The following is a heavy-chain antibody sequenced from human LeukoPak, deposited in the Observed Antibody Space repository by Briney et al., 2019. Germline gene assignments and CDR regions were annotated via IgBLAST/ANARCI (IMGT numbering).Heavy chain of an antibody. CDR2: INHSGST. J-gene: IGHJ4*02. D-gene: IGHD3-9*01. Sequence: SETLSLTCAVYGGSFSGYYWSWIRQPPGKGLEWIGEINHSGSTNYNPSLKSRVTISVDTSKNQFSLKLSSVTAADTAVYYCARLVLLTGLDYWGQGTLVTVSS. CDR3: ARLVLLTGLDY. CDR1: GGSFSGYY. V-gene: IGHV4-34*01.